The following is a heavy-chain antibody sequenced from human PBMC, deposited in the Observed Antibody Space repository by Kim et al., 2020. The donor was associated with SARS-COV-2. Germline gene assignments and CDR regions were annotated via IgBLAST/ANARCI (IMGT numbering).Heavy chain of an antibody. D-gene: IGHD3-3*01. J-gene: IGHJ4*02. CDR2: GST. CDR3: ARDLEGLDY. V-gene: IGHV1-46*01. Sequence: GSTSYAQSFQGRVTMTSDTSPTTVYMELTSLTSDDTAMYYCARDLEGLDYWGQGTLVTVSS.